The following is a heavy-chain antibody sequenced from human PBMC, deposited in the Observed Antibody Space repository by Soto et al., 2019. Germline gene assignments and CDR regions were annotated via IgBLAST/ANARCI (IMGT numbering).Heavy chain of an antibody. CDR3: TRDPGRIAVAADLGYYFDY. V-gene: IGHV3-49*03. CDR2: IRSKAYGGTT. CDR1: GFTFGDYA. J-gene: IGHJ4*02. D-gene: IGHD6-19*01. Sequence: GGSLRLSCTASGFTFGDYAMSWFRQAPGKGLEWVGFIRSKAYGGTTEYAASVKGRFTISRDDSKSIAYLQMNSLKTEDTAVYYCTRDPGRIAVAADLGYYFDYWGQGTLVTVSS.